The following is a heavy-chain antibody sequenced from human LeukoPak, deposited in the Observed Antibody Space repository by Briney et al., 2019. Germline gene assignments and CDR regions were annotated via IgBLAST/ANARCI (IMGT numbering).Heavy chain of an antibody. CDR1: GGSFSGYY. CDR3: ARGQTIVGATGDL. Sequence: MTSETLSLTCAVYGGSFSGYYWSWIRQPPGKGLEWIGEINHSGSTNYNPSLKSRVTISVDTSKNQFSLKLSSVTAADTAVYYCARGQTIVGATGDLWGQGTLVTVSS. CDR2: INHSGST. D-gene: IGHD1-26*01. V-gene: IGHV4-34*01. J-gene: IGHJ5*02.